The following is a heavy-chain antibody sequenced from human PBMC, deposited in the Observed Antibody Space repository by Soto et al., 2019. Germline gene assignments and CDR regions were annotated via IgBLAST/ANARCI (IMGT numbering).Heavy chain of an antibody. CDR2: IYHSGST. Sequence: QLQLQESGSGLVKPSQTLSLTCAVSGGSISSGGYSWSWIRQPPGKGLEWIGYIYHSGSTYYNPSLKSRVTISVDRSKNQFSLKLSSVTAADTAVYYCARSLKYNCETTFYFDYWGQGTLVTVSS. D-gene: IGHD1-20*01. CDR1: GGSISSGGYS. CDR3: ARSLKYNCETTFYFDY. J-gene: IGHJ4*02. V-gene: IGHV4-30-2*01.